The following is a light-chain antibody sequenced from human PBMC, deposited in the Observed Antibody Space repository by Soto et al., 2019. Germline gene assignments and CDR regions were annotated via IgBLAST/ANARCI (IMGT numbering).Light chain of an antibody. CDR3: QQRHMWPIT. CDR2: GAS. Sequence: EIVLTQSPDTLSLSPGERATLSCRASQTVSNSYLAWYQQKPGQAPRLLMHGASRRATGIPDRFSGSGSGTDFTLTISSLEPEDSAVYYCQQRHMWPITFGQGTRLEIK. J-gene: IGKJ5*01. CDR1: QTVSNSY. V-gene: IGKV3D-20*02.